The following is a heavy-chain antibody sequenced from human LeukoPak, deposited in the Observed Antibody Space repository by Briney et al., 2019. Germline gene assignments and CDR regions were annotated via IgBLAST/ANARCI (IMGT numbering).Heavy chain of an antibody. Sequence: ASVKVSCKASGGTLSSYAISWVRQAPGQGLEWMGGIIPIFGTANYAQKFQGRVTITTDESTSTAYMELSSLRSEDTAVYYCLLEMATILDYWGQGTLVTVSS. V-gene: IGHV1-69*05. CDR3: LLEMATILDY. J-gene: IGHJ4*02. CDR1: GGTLSSYA. CDR2: IIPIFGTA. D-gene: IGHD5-24*01.